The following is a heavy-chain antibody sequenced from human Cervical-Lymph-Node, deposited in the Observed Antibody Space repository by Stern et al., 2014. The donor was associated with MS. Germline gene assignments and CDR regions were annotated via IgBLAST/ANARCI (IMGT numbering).Heavy chain of an antibody. D-gene: IGHD3-10*01. CDR3: ARGSGDNWFGP. CDR2: VIPFVGTP. CDR1: GG. J-gene: IGHJ5*02. Sequence: VHLVESGAEVKKPGSSVKVSCKSSGGISWVRQAPGQGLEWMGGVIPFVGTPNSAQKVHGRVTITADTSTNTTYLHLSRLKYGDTAVYYCARGSGDNWFGPWGQGTLVTVSS. V-gene: IGHV1-69*06.